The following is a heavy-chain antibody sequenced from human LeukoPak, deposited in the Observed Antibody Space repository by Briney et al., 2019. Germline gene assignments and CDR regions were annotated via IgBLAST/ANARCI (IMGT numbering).Heavy chain of an antibody. V-gene: IGHV3-23*01. CDR2: ISGSGGST. CDR3: AKVYRYSSGCIECEPLPWFDP. J-gene: IGHJ5*02. CDR1: GFTFSSYG. D-gene: IGHD6-19*01. Sequence: QSGGSLRLSCAASGFTFSSYGMSWVRQAPGKGLEWVSAISGSGGSTYYADSVKGRFTISRDNSKNTLYLQMNSLRAEDTAVYYCAKVYRYSSGCIECEPLPWFDPWGQGTLVTVSS.